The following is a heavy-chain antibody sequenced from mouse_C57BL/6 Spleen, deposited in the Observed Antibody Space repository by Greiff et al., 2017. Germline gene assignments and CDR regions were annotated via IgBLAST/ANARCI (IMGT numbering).Heavy chain of an antibody. CDR3: VDGYFDY. V-gene: IGHV14-3*01. CDR2: IDPANGNT. Sequence: EVKLVESVAELVRPGASVKLSCTASGFNIKNTYMHWVKQRPEQGLEWIGRIDPANGNTKYAPKLQGKATISADTSSHTASLQLSSLTSEDTAIYYCVDGYFDYWGQGTTLTVSS. CDR1: GFNIKNTY. D-gene: IGHD2-3*01. J-gene: IGHJ2*01.